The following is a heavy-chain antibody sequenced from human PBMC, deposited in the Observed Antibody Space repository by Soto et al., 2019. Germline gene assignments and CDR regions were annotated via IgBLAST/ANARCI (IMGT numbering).Heavy chain of an antibody. CDR3: ARGDYTDCSTGVCSFVYNQELDA. CDR1: GYSFTDYH. CDR2: INPKSGGT. J-gene: IGHJ6*03. V-gene: IGHV1-2*04. Sequence: ASVKVSCKASGYSFTDYHIHWVRQAPGQGLEWLGRINPKSGGTSTAQKFQGWVTMTTDTSISTASMELTRLTSDDTAIYYCARGDYTDCSTGVCSFVYNQELDAWG. D-gene: IGHD2-8*01.